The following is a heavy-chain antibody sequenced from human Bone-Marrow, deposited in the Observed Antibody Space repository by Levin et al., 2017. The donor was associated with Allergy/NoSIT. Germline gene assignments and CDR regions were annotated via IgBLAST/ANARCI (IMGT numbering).Heavy chain of an antibody. CDR1: GFSLSTSGVG. CDR2: IYWDDDK. J-gene: IGHJ5*02. Sequence: QSGPTLVKPTQTLTLTCTVSGFSLSTSGVGVGWIRQPPGKALEWLALIYWDDDKRYTPSLKSRLAITKDTSKNQVVLTMTDLDPVDTGTYYCARRPPNRGFGTLFDPWGQGTLVTVSS. V-gene: IGHV2-5*02. CDR3: ARRPPNRGFGTLFDP. D-gene: IGHD2/OR15-2a*01.